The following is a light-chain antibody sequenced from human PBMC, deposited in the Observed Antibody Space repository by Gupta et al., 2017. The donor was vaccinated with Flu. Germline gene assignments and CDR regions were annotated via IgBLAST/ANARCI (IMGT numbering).Light chain of an antibody. Sequence: VMTQSPATLSVSPGEGSTLSCRASQKVGVDLAWYQQKPGQPPRALIYDASFRATGVPARFTASGSGTDFTLTISSLQSEDFAIYFCQQFNDWPFTFGQGTRLDIK. V-gene: IGKV3-15*01. CDR1: QKVGVD. CDR3: QQFNDWPFT. CDR2: DAS. J-gene: IGKJ5*01.